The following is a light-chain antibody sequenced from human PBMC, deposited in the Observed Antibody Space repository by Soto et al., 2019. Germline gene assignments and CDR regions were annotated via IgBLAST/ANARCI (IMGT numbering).Light chain of an antibody. CDR2: KAS. CDR3: QHYNSYSEA. Sequence: IQMTQSPSSLSASVGDRVTITRRASQSISSYLNWYQQKPGKAPKLLIYKASTFKRGVPSRFSGSGSGTECPLTISSLQPDDFATYYCQHYNSYSEAFGQGTKVDIK. V-gene: IGKV1-5*03. J-gene: IGKJ1*01. CDR1: QSISSY.